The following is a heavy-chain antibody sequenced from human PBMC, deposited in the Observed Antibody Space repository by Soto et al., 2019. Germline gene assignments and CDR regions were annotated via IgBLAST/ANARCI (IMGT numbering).Heavy chain of an antibody. J-gene: IGHJ6*02. CDR1: GGSISSGSFY. CDR2: IYYSGST. D-gene: IGHD1-7*01. Sequence: PSETLSLTCTVSGGSISSGSFYWSWIRQPPGKGLEWIGIIYYSGSTYYNASLKSRVTISVDTSKNQFSLKLSSVTAADTAVYYCARGLELRKLYYYYYYGMDVWGQGTTVTVSS. V-gene: IGHV4-39*01. CDR3: ARGLELRKLYYYYYYGMDV.